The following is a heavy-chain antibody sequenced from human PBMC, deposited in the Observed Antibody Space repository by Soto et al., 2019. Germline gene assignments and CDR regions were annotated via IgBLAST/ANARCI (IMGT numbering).Heavy chain of an antibody. J-gene: IGHJ6*02. D-gene: IGHD3-22*01. V-gene: IGHV3-23*01. CDR1: VFTFSSYA. CDR3: AKDDNHYYDSSDYYSYYYYGMDV. CDR2: ISGSGGST. Sequence: VGSLRLSCASSVFTFSSYAMSWVRHSPGKWLEWVSAISGSGGSTYYADSVKGRFTISRDNSKNTLYLQMNSLRAEDTAVYYCAKDDNHYYDSSDYYSYYYYGMDVWGQGTTVTVSS.